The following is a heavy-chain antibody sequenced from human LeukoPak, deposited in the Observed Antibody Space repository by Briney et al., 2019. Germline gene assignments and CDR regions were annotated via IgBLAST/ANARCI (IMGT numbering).Heavy chain of an antibody. V-gene: IGHV3-11*01. J-gene: IGHJ4*02. Sequence: PGGSLRLSCAASGFTFSDYYMGWIRQAPGKGLEWISYISSSGPTIYYADSMKGRFTISRDNAKDSLYLQMNSLRAEDTAVYYCARDCPTSTIVGGPDFDYWGQGTLVTVS. CDR3: ARDCPTSTIVGGPDFDY. CDR2: ISSSGPTI. CDR1: GFTFSDYY. D-gene: IGHD5/OR15-5a*01.